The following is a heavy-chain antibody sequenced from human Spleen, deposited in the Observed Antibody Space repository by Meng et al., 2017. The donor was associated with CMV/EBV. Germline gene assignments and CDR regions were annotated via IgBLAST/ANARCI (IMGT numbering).Heavy chain of an antibody. CDR1: GFTFSDYY. CDR3: ARVFTSTGDRGDYYYGMDV. V-gene: IGHV3-11*04. D-gene: IGHD7-27*01. CDR2: ISSSGSTI. Sequence: GGSLRLSCAASGFTFSDYYMSWIRQAPGKGLEWVSYISSSGSTIYYADSVKGRFTISRDNAKNSLYLQMNSLRAEDTAVYYCARVFTSTGDRGDYYYGMDVWGQGTTVTVSS. J-gene: IGHJ6*02.